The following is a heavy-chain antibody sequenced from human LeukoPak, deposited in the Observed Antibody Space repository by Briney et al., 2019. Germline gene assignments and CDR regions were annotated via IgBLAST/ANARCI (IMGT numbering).Heavy chain of an antibody. Sequence: GGSLRLSCAASGFTFSSYAMPWVRQAPGKGLEWVAVISYDGSNKYYADSVKGRFTISRDNSKNTLYLQMNSLRAEDTAVYYCARAAGGDDSSGYYYSLDYWGQGTLVTVSS. V-gene: IGHV3-30-3*01. CDR2: ISYDGSNK. J-gene: IGHJ4*02. D-gene: IGHD3-22*01. CDR3: ARAAGGDDSSGYYYSLDY. CDR1: GFTFSSYA.